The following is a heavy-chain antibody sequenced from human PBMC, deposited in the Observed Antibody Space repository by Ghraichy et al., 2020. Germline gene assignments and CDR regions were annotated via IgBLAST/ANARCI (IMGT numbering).Heavy chain of an antibody. D-gene: IGHD3-22*01. CDR1: GGSFSGYY. CDR3: ARGRIHPRYYYDSSGYLPRVGPTFDY. CDR2: INHSGST. V-gene: IGHV4-34*01. Sequence: YAVYGGSFSGYYWSWIRQPPGKGLEWIGEINHSGSTNYNPSLKSRVTISVDTSKNQFSLKLSSVTAADTAVYYCARGRIHPRYYYDSSGYLPRVGPTFDYWGQGTLVTVSS. J-gene: IGHJ4*02.